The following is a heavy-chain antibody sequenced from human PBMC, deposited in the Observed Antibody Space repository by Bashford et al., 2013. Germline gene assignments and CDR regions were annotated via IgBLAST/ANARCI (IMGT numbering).Heavy chain of an antibody. Sequence: ASVKVSCKASGYIFTGYYIHWVRQAPGQGLEWMGWINSNNVNTNYAQNFQGRLTMTTDTSTSTVYMELRSLRSDDTAVYYCARDKVPEAYGEPFDSWGQGTLVTVSS. CDR1: GYIFTGYY. CDR3: ARDKVPEAYGEPFDS. J-gene: IGHJ4*02. V-gene: IGHV1-18*04. D-gene: IGHD4-17*01. CDR2: INSNNVNT.